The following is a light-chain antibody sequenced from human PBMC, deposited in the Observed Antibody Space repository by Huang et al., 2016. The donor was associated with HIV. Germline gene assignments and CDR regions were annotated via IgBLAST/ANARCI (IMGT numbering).Light chain of an antibody. J-gene: IGKJ5*01. CDR1: QDISTS. CDR2: AAS. Sequence: AVQLTQFPSSLSASLGDRVIITCRASQDISTSLAWYQHKPGKAPKLLISAASNLQSGVSSRFSGDSAGTDFTLFISSLQPEDVATYYCQQLHDYPVSFGRGTRLDIK. CDR3: QQLHDYPVS. V-gene: IGKV1D-13*01.